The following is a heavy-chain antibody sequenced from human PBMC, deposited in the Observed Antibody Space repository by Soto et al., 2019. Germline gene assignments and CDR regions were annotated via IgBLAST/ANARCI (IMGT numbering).Heavy chain of an antibody. V-gene: IGHV1-46*03. CDR2: INPSGGST. CDR3: AREGGARPPFVSGTQNYYYYYGMDV. CDR1: GYTFTSYY. D-gene: IGHD3-16*01. Sequence: QVQLVQSGAEVKKPGASVKVSCKASGYTFTSYYMHWVRQAPGQGLEWMGIINPSGGSTSYAQKFQGRVTMTRDTSTSTVYMELSSLRSEDTAVYYCAREGGARPPFVSGTQNYYYYYGMDVWGQGTTVTVSS. J-gene: IGHJ6*02.